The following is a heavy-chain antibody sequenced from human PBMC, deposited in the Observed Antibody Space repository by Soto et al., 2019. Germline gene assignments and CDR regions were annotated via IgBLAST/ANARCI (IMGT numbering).Heavy chain of an antibody. J-gene: IGHJ5*02. CDR3: ASSSPYSSSWYWFDP. V-gene: IGHV3-21*01. CDR2: ISSSSSYI. D-gene: IGHD6-13*01. CDR1: GFTFSSYS. Sequence: EVQLVESGGGLVKPGGSLRLSCAASGFTFSSYSMNWVRQAPGKGLEWVSSISSSSSYIYYADSVKGRFTISRDNAKNSLYLQMNSLRAEDTAVYYCASSSPYSSSWYWFDPWGQGTLVTVSS.